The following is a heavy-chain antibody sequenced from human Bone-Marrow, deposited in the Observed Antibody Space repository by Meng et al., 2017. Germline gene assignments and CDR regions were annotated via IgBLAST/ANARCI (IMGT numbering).Heavy chain of an antibody. Sequence: SAKLSCKASEGTFSSYTISWVRQAPGQGLEWMGRIIPILGIANYAQKFQGRVTITADKSTSTAYMELSSLRSEDTAVYYCARLTYGDVDYWGQGTLVTVSS. D-gene: IGHD4-17*01. J-gene: IGHJ4*02. CDR3: ARLTYGDVDY. CDR1: EGTFSSYT. CDR2: IIPILGIA. V-gene: IGHV1-69*02.